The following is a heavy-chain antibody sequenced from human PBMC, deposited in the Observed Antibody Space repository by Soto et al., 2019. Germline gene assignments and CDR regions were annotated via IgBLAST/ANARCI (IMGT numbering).Heavy chain of an antibody. CDR1: GGTFSSYA. CDR3: ARDSGWFDP. V-gene: IGHV1-46*01. J-gene: IGHJ5*02. CDR2: INPSGGSA. Sequence: ASVKVSCKASGGTFSSYAISWVRQAPGQGLEWMGIINPSGGSATYAQKFQGRVTMTRDTATSTVYMELSSLSSDDTAVYYCARDSGWFDPWGQGTQVTVSS. D-gene: IGHD6-25*01.